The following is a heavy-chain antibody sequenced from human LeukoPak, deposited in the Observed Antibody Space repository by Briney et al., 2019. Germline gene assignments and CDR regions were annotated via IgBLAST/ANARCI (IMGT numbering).Heavy chain of an antibody. V-gene: IGHV3-49*04. CDR1: GFTFGDYA. Sequence: PGGSLRLSCTASGFTFGDYAMSWVRQAAGKGLEWVGFIRSKAYGGTTEYAASVKGRFTISRDDSKSIAYLQMNSLKTEDTAVYYCIRALKSIEDNSGSRRPPLNHGSQFDYWGQGTLVTVSS. CDR3: IRALKSIEDNSGSRRPPLNHGSQFDY. D-gene: IGHD1-26*01. CDR2: IRSKAYGGTT. J-gene: IGHJ4*02.